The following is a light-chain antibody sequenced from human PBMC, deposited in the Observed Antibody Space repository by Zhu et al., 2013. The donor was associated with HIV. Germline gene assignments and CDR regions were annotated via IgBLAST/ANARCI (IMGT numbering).Light chain of an antibody. CDR1: QNIQNY. CDR2: AAF. Sequence: DIQMTQSPSSLSASVRDRVTITCRASQNIQNYLNWFQQKPGKAPELLIYAAFTLESGVPSRFSGSGSGTDFTLTVSSLEPEDFAIYYCQQRSNLAWTFGQGTKVEIK. V-gene: IGKV1-39*01. CDR3: QQRSNLAWT. J-gene: IGKJ1*01.